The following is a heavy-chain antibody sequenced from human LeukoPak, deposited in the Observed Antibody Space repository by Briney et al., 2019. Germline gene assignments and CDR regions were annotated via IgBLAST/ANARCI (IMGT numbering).Heavy chain of an antibody. Sequence: SETLSLTCTVSGGSISSGGYYWSWIRQHPGKGLEWIGSIYYSGSTYYNPSLKSRVTISVDTSKNQFSLKLSSVTAADTAVYYCARQYSYGFDDYFDYWGQGTLVTVSS. D-gene: IGHD5-18*01. V-gene: IGHV4-39*01. CDR3: ARQYSYGFDDYFDY. CDR1: GGSISSGGYY. CDR2: IYYSGST. J-gene: IGHJ4*02.